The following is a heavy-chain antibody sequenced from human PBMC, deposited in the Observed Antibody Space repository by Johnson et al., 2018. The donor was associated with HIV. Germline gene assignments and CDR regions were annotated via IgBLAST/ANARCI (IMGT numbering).Heavy chain of an antibody. CDR3: ARDRIVGADYDAFYI. V-gene: IGHV3-30*03. CDR1: GFTFSNYG. CDR2: ISYDGSNK. D-gene: IGHD1-26*01. J-gene: IGHJ3*02. Sequence: QVQLVESGGGVVQPGRSLRLSCAASGFTFSNYGMHWVRQGPGKGLEWVAVISYDGSNKYYADSVKGRFTISRDNSKNTLYLQMNSLRAEDTAVYHCARDRIVGADYDAFYIWGQGTMVTVSS.